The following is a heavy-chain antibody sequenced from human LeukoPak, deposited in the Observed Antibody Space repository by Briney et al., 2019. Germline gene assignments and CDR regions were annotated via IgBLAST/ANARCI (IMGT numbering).Heavy chain of an antibody. J-gene: IGHJ6*02. D-gene: IGHD3-10*01. CDR1: GFTFSNAW. Sequence: GGSLRLSCAASGFTFSNAWMSWVRQAPGKGLEWVGRIKSKTDGGTTDYAAPVKGRFTISRVDSKNTLYLQMNSLKTEDTAVYYCTTDRYGSGSYGDYYYYYGMDVWGQGTTVTVSS. CDR3: TTDRYGSGSYGDYYYYYGMDV. CDR2: IKSKTDGGTT. V-gene: IGHV3-15*01.